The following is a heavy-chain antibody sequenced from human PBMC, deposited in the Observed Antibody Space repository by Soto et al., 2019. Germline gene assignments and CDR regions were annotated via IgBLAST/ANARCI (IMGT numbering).Heavy chain of an antibody. CDR3: ARGPPIVGNTTPLDS. CDR1: GGSITNSNW. D-gene: IGHD1-26*01. CDR2: IYHAGST. Sequence: SETLSLTCSVSGGSITNSNWWTWVRLPPAKGLEWIGDIYHAGSTKYNPSLERRVTISVDTSKNQFALTLTSVTAADTAVYFCARGPPIVGNTTPLDSWGRGTLVTLSS. J-gene: IGHJ4*02. V-gene: IGHV4-4*02.